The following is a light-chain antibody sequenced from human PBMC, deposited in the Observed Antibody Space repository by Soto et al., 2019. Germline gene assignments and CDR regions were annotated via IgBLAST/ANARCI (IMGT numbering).Light chain of an antibody. J-gene: IGKJ4*01. V-gene: IGKV1-9*01. Sequence: IQWTQSPSFLSASVGDIVTITCRASQGISDYLAWYQQKPGNAPKLLIYGTSTLQSEVPSRFSGSGSGTEFTLTISSLQPEDFATYFCQQLRTYPLTFGGGTKVDIK. CDR2: GTS. CDR3: QQLRTYPLT. CDR1: QGISDY.